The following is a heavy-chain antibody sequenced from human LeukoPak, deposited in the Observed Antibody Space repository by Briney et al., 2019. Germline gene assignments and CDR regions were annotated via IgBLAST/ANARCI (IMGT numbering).Heavy chain of an antibody. J-gene: IGHJ4*02. CDR1: GYTFTSYA. CDR3: ARDSSAKYYYDSSGYPDY. Sequence: ASVKVSCTASGYTFTSYAMHWVRQAPGQRLEWMGWINAGNGNTKYSQKFQGRVTITRDTSASTAYMELSSLRSEDTAVYYCARDSSAKYYYDSSGYPDYWGQGTLVTVSS. V-gene: IGHV1-3*01. CDR2: INAGNGNT. D-gene: IGHD3-22*01.